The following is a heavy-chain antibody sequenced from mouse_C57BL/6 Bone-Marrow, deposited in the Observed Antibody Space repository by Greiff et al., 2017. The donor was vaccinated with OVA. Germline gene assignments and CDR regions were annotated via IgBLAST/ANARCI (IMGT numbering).Heavy chain of an antibody. V-gene: IGHV1-64*01. J-gene: IGHJ1*03. CDR1: GYTFTSYW. D-gene: IGHD1-1*01. Sequence: QVQLQQPGAELVKPGASVKLSCKASGYTFTSYWMHWVKQRPGQGLEWIGMIHPNSGSTNYNEKFKSKATLTVDKSSSTAYMQLSSLTSEDSAVYYCARSPYYGSSPRWFDVWGTGTTVTVSS. CDR3: ARSPYYGSSPRWFDV. CDR2: IHPNSGST.